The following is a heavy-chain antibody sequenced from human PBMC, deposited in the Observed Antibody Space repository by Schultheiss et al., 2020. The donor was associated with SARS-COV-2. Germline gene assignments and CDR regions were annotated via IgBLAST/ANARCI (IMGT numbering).Heavy chain of an antibody. CDR3: ARGLWFGEFLDY. V-gene: IGHV4-39*01. D-gene: IGHD3-10*01. CDR2: ISYTGST. Sequence: SETLSLTCSVSGDSMTGRNYYWGWIRQPPGKGLEWIGSISYTGSTYYNPSLKSRVTVSVDTSKSQFSLKLSSVTAADTAVYYCARGLWFGEFLDYWGQGTLVTVSS. J-gene: IGHJ4*02. CDR1: GDSMTGRNYY.